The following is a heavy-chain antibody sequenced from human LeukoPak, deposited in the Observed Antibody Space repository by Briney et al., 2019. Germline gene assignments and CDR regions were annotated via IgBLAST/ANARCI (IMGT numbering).Heavy chain of an antibody. CDR3: ARDLDYSTDY. J-gene: IGHJ4*02. CDR2: IYHSGST. CDR1: GYSISSGYY. D-gene: IGHD4-11*01. Sequence: SETLSLTCTVSGYSISSGYYWGWIRQPPGKGLEWIGSIYHSGSTYYNPSLKSRVTISIDTSKNQFPLKLTSVTAADTAVYYCARDLDYSTDYWGQGTLVTVSS. V-gene: IGHV4-38-2*02.